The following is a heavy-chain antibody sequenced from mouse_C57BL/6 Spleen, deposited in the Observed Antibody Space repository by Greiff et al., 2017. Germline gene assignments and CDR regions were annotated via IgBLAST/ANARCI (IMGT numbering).Heavy chain of an antibody. J-gene: IGHJ3*01. Sequence: EVQLVESGGGLVQPGGSLKLSCAASGFTFSDYYMYWVRQTPEKRLEWVAYISNGGGSTYYPDTVKGRFTISRDNAKNTLYLQMSRLKSEDTAMYYCARQGYDYDEAYWGQGTLVTVSA. V-gene: IGHV5-12*01. CDR1: GFTFSDYY. CDR3: ARQGYDYDEAY. D-gene: IGHD2-4*01. CDR2: ISNGGGST.